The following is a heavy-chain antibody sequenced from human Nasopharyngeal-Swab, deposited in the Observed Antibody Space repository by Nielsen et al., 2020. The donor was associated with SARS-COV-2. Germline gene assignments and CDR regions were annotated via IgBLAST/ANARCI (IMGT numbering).Heavy chain of an antibody. V-gene: IGHV4-4*02. J-gene: IGHJ6*02. CDR1: GGSISSSNW. CDR2: IYHSGST. Sequence: SETLSLTCAVSGGSISSSNWWSWVRQPPGKGLEWIGEIYHSGSTNYNPSLKSRVTISVDKSKNQFSLKLSSVTAADTAVYYCARGAKYYDYVWGRNYYYGMDVWGQGTTVTVSS. CDR3: ARGAKYYDYVWGRNYYYGMDV. D-gene: IGHD3-16*01.